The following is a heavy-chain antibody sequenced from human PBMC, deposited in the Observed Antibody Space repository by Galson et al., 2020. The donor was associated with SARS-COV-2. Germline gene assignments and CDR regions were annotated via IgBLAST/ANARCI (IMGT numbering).Heavy chain of an antibody. CDR1: GGSISSGGYY. CDR3: ARSRISMIQGVEY. J-gene: IGHJ4*02. V-gene: IGHV4-31*03. D-gene: IGHD3-10*01. CDR2: IPYSGNS. Sequence: SETLSLTCTVSGGSISSGGYYWSWIRQHPGKGLEWIGYIPYSGNSYNNPSLKIRATVSVGTSRNQFTLKLGSVTAADTAVYYCARSRISMIQGVEYWGQGTLVTVSP.